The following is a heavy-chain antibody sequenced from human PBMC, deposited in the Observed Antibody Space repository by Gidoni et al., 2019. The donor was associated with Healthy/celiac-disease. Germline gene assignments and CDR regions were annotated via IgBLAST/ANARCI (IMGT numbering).Heavy chain of an antibody. Sequence: EVQLVESGGVVVQPGGSLRLSCAASGLNCDDYTMHWVRQAPGKGLEWVSLISWDGGSTYYADSVKGRFTISRDNSKNSLYLQMNSLRTEDTALYYCAKDTGIRFGELTFDYWGQGTLVTVSS. J-gene: IGHJ4*02. V-gene: IGHV3-43*01. CDR1: GLNCDDYT. D-gene: IGHD3-10*01. CDR3: AKDTGIRFGELTFDY. CDR2: ISWDGGST.